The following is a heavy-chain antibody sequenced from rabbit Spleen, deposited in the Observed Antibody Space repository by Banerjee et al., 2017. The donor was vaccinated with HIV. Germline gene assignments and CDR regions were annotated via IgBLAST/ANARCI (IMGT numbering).Heavy chain of an antibody. Sequence: QSLEESGGDLVKPEGSLTLTCTASGFSFSSSDYMCWVRQAPGKGLEWISCIAGSSSAFTYSATWAQGRFTCSKTSSTTVTLQMTSLTVADTATYFCARDTGSSFSSYGMDLWGPGPLVTLS. CDR2: IAGSSSAFT. D-gene: IGHD8-1*01. CDR3: ARDTGSSFSSYGMDL. V-gene: IGHV1S40*01. J-gene: IGHJ6*01. CDR1: GFSFSSSDY.